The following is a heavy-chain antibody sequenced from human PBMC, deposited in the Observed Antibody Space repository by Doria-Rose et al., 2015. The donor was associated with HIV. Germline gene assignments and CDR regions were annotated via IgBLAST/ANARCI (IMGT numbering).Heavy chain of an antibody. CDR1: GVSLSSPGMG. J-gene: IGHJ4*02. CDR2: IFSDDER. Sequence: QATLKESGPVLVKPTEALTLTCAVSGVSLSSPGMGVSWIRQPPGKALEWLANIFSDDERSYKTSLKSSLTISRVTSKSQVVLTMTDMDPVDTATYYCARIKSSRWYHKYYFDFWGQGTLVIVSA. CDR3: ARIKSSRWYHKYYFDF. D-gene: IGHD6-13*01. V-gene: IGHV2-26*01.